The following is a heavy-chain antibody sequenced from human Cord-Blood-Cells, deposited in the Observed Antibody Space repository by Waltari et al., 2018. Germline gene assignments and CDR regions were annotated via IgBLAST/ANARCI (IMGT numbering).Heavy chain of an antibody. CDR1: GYTSTGTY. J-gene: IGHJ4*02. Sequence: QVQLVQSGAEVKKPGASVKVSCKASGYTSTGTYMPGVRPAPGQGLEWMGWINPNSGGTNYAQKFQGRVTMTRDTSISTAYMELSRLRSDDTAVYYCARDLNTAAAGFFDYWGQGTLVTVSS. CDR3: ARDLNTAAAGFFDY. CDR2: INPNSGGT. D-gene: IGHD6-13*01. V-gene: IGHV1-2*02.